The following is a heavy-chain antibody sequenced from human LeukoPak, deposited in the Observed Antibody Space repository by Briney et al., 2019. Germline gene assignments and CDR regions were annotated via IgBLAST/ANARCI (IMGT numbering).Heavy chain of an antibody. CDR3: TRDGGSWSHLDV. V-gene: IGHV3-73*01. J-gene: IGHJ4*02. CDR1: GFPFSDCD. D-gene: IGHD2-15*01. Sequence: GGSLTLPCAGSGFPFSDCDVHWVRQAPGKGLEWVARIDSRAKSHATAYAASVRGRFTVSRDDSKSTAWLQMNSLETEDTAVYFCTRDGGSWSHLDVWGQGTLVTVSS. CDR2: IDSRAKSHAT.